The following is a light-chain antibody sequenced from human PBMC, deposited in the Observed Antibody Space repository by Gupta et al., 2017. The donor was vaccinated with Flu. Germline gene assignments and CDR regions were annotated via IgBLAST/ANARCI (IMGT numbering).Light chain of an antibody. Sequence: RATLSCSASQPITNNIAWYQQKPGQAPRLLIFAVSTRATGIPARFSGGGSGTDFTLTIHSLQSEDFAVYFCLQYDNWPPLYTFGQGTTLDIK. V-gene: IGKV3-15*01. CDR3: LQYDNWPPLYT. CDR2: AVS. CDR1: QPITNN. J-gene: IGKJ2*01.